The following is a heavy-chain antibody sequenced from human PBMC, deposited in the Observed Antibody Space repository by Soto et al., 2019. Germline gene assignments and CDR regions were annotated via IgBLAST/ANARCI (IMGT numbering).Heavy chain of an antibody. CDR3: VRDQEASPRIVAATDR. CDR2: IWNDGSNK. J-gene: IGHJ4*02. CDR1: GFTFSGYA. D-gene: IGHD6-25*01. V-gene: IGHV3-33*01. Sequence: GGSLRLSCAASGFTFSGYAIHWVRKAPGKGLEWVAGIWNDGSNKYYEDSVTGKFTITRDNSKNKLNLQMNRLRAEVTAVYYCVRDQEASPRIVAATDRWGQGTLVTVSS.